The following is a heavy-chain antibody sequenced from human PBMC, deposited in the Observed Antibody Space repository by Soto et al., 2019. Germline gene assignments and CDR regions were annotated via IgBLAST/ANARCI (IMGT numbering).Heavy chain of an antibody. V-gene: IGHV1-69*06. CDR1: GGTFSSYA. D-gene: IGHD6-13*01. J-gene: IGHJ6*02. CDR3: ARDYPTAAGHSYYCMDV. CDR2: IIPIFGTA. Sequence: GASVKVSCKASGGTFSSYAISWVRQAPGQGLEWMGGIIPIFGTANYAQKFQGRVTITADKSTSTAYMELSSLRSEDTAVYYCARDYPTAAGHSYYCMDVWCQGTRVTVS.